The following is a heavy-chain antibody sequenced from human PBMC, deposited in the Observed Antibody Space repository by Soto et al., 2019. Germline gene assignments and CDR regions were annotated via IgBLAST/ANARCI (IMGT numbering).Heavy chain of an antibody. Sequence: EVQLVESGGGLVQPGGSLRLSCAASGFSFNNYEMNWVRQAPGKGREWVSYISNSGSLIYYSDSVKGRFTTSRDNAKSSLYLEMNSLTVEDTAGYYCARDRGDFWGGYYYGMDVWGHGTTVTVSS. D-gene: IGHD3-3*01. CDR1: GFSFNNYE. CDR2: ISNSGSLI. V-gene: IGHV3-48*03. CDR3: ARDRGDFWGGYYYGMDV. J-gene: IGHJ6*02.